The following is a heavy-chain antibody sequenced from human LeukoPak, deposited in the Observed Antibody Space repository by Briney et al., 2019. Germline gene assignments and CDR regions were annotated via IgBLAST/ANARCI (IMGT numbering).Heavy chain of an antibody. Sequence: GGSLRLSCAASGFTFNNYGMHWVRQAPGKGLEWVAVIWHDGSDEYYADSVQGRFTISRDNSKNTLYLQMNGLRAEDTAVYYCARGRIAVSVFDLWGQGTLVTVSS. D-gene: IGHD6-19*01. V-gene: IGHV3-33*03. CDR3: ARGRIAVSVFDL. CDR2: IWHDGSDE. J-gene: IGHJ4*02. CDR1: GFTFNNYG.